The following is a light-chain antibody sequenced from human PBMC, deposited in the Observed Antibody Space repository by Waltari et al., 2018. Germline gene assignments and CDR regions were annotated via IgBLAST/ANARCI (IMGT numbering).Light chain of an antibody. CDR2: DAL. J-gene: IGKJ4*01. V-gene: IGKV3-11*01. CDR1: QSVSFS. Sequence: EIVLTQSPATLSLSPWDRATLSCRASQSVSFSLSWYQQKAGQAPRLVIYDALDRATGIPARFIGSGSGTDFNLTISRLEPEDFAVYFCLQRKSWPPVTFGGGTRVEIK. CDR3: LQRKSWPPVT.